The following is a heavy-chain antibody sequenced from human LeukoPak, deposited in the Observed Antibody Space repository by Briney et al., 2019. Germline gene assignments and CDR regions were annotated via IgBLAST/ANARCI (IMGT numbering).Heavy chain of an antibody. CDR2: INWNGGTT. J-gene: IGHJ6*02. CDR3: AREGSGSPHYGMDV. D-gene: IGHD3-10*01. Sequence: GGSLRLSCAASGFTFDDYGMSWVRQGPGKGREWGPGINWNGGTTGYADSVKGRFAISRDNAKHSLYLQMNSLRAEDTALYYCAREGSGSPHYGMDVWGQGTTVTVSS. CDR1: GFTFDDYG. V-gene: IGHV3-20*04.